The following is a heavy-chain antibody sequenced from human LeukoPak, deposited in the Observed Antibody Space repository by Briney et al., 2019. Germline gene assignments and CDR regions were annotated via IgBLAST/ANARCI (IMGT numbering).Heavy chain of an antibody. CDR2: IKSKTDGGTT. J-gene: IGHJ4*02. D-gene: IGHD3-10*01. CDR1: GFIFSNAW. CDR3: TTCAPHCYGSGSYNFDY. Sequence: GGSLRLSCAASGFIFSNAWMSWVRQAPGKGLEWVGRIKSKTDGGTTDYAAPVKGRFTLSRDDSKNTLYLQMNSLKIEDTAVYYCTTCAPHCYGSGSYNFDYWGQGTLVTVSS. V-gene: IGHV3-15*01.